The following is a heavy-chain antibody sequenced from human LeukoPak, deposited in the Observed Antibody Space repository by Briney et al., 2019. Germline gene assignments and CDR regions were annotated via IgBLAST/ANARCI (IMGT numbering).Heavy chain of an antibody. D-gene: IGHD3-10*01. CDR1: RESFIDSY. V-gene: IGHV4-34*01. CDR2: INQPRST. Sequence: SESPSVTSAEHRESFIDSYWTSICQTPGKRLEWIGEINQPRSTHYNPSLKTRVTISVDTSKKQFSLKLSSVTAADTAVYYWATYGTGFDIWGQGTVVTVSS. J-gene: IGHJ3*02. CDR3: ATYGTGFDI.